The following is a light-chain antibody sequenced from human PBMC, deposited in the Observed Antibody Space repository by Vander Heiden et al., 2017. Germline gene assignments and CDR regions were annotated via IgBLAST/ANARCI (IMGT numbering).Light chain of an antibody. Sequence: HSVLTQPPSASGTPGQRVTICGSRSSPNIGSNYVYWYQQLPGTAPKLLIYSNNQRPSGVPDRFSGSKSGTSASLAISRLRSEDEADYYCAAWDDSLSGAVFGGGTQLTVL. CDR1: SPNIGSNY. J-gene: IGLJ7*01. CDR2: SNN. V-gene: IGLV1-47*02. CDR3: AAWDDSLSGAV.